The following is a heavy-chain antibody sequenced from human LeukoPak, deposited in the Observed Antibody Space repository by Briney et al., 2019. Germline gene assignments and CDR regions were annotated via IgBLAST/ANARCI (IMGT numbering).Heavy chain of an antibody. J-gene: IGHJ4*02. CDR1: GYTFTGYY. D-gene: IGHD3-10*01. V-gene: IGHV1-2*06. CDR3: ARDLLMVRGVNPGY. CDR2: INPNSGGT. Sequence: GASVKVFCKASGYTFTGYYMHWVRQAPGQGLEWMGRINPNSGGTNYAQKFQGRVTMTRDTSISTAYMELSRLRSDDTAVYYCARDLLMVRGVNPGYWGQGTLVTVSS.